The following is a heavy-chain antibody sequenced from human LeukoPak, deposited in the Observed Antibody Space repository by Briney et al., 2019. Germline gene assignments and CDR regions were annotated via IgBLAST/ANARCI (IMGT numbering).Heavy chain of an antibody. CDR1: GGSISSGSYY. V-gene: IGHV4-61*02. D-gene: IGHD3-3*01. J-gene: IGHJ3*02. CDR3: AREDVITIFGVVRKGDAFDI. CDR2: IYTSGST. Sequence: SETLSLTCTVSGGSISSGSYYWSWIRQPAGKGLEWIGRIYTSGSTNYNPSLKSRVTISVDTSKNQFSLKLSSVTAADTAVYYCAREDVITIFGVVRKGDAFDIWGQGTMVTVSS.